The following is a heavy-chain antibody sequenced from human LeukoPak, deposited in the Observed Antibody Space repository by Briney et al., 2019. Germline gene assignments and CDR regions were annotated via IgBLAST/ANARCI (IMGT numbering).Heavy chain of an antibody. D-gene: IGHD3-9*01. CDR1: GFXFSNYG. CDR3: AKSCLDTYYDTLTGSDY. J-gene: IGHJ4*02. Sequence: GGSLRLSCGASGFXFSNYGIHWVRQAPGKGLKWVAIISYDGSNKYYADSVKGRFTISRDNSKNTLYLQMNSLRAEDTAVYYCAKSCLDTYYDTLTGSDYWGQGTLVTVSS. V-gene: IGHV3-30*18. CDR2: ISYDGSNK.